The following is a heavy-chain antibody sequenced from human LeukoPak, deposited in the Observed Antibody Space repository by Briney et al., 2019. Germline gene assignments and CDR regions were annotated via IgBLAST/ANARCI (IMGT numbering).Heavy chain of an antibody. D-gene: IGHD2-2*01. J-gene: IGHJ3*02. CDR1: GGSMSSSSYY. CDR2: IYTSGST. Sequence: PSETLSLTCTVSGGSMSSSSYYWGWIRQPAGKGLEWIGRIYTSGSTNYNPSLKSRVTISVDTSKNQFSLKLSSVTAADTAVYYCARGTRTTLGIWGQGTMVTVSS. CDR3: ARGTRTTLGI. V-gene: IGHV4-61*02.